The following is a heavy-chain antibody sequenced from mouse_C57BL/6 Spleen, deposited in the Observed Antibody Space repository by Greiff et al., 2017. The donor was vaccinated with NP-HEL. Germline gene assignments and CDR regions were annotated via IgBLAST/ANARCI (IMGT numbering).Heavy chain of an antibody. CDR2: ISDGGSYT. CDR3: ARQEGTTVRYYAMDY. J-gene: IGHJ4*01. Sequence: EVKVVESGGGLVKPGGSLKLSCAASGFTFSSYAMSWVRQTPEKRLEWVATISDGGSYTYYPDNVKGRFTISRDNAKNNLYLQMSHLKSEDTAMYYCARQEGTTVRYYAMDYWGQGTSVTVSS. V-gene: IGHV5-4*03. CDR1: GFTFSSYA. D-gene: IGHD1-1*01.